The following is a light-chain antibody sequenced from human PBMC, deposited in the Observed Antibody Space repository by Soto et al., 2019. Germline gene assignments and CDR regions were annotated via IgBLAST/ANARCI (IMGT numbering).Light chain of an antibody. V-gene: IGKV3-11*01. CDR2: DAS. CDR1: QSVSRY. Sequence: EIVLTQSPDTLSLSPGESATLSCRASQSVSRYLAWYQQKPGQTPRLLIYDASNRAAGIPARFSGSGSGTDFTLTISSLEPEDFAVYFCQQYGNSPLTFGGGTKVDIK. J-gene: IGKJ4*01. CDR3: QQYGNSPLT.